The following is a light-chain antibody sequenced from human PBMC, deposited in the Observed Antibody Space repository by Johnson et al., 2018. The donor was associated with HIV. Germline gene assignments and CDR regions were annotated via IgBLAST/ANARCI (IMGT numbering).Light chain of an antibody. CDR2: DNN. J-gene: IGLJ1*01. V-gene: IGLV1-51*01. CDR3: GTWDSRLSALYV. Sequence: QSVLTQPPSVSAAPGQKVTISRSGSSSNIGNNYVSWYQQLPGTAPKLLIYDNNKRPSGIPDRFSGSKSGTSATLGITGLQTGDEADYYCGTWDSRLSALYVFGTGTKVTVL. CDR1: SSNIGNNY.